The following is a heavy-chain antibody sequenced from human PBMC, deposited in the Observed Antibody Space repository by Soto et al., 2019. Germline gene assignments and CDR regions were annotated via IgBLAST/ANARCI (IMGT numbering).Heavy chain of an antibody. V-gene: IGHV4-59*08. CDR1: GGSTSSSH. J-gene: IGHJ5*02. CDR2: IFNSGTT. CDR3: EKNARAFDP. Sequence: PSETLSLTCTVSGGSTSSSHWSWIRQPPGKGLDWIGTIFNSGTTSYNPSLKSRVTMSADTSKNQLSLKLSSVSAADTAVYYCEKNARAFDPWGQGTLVTVSS.